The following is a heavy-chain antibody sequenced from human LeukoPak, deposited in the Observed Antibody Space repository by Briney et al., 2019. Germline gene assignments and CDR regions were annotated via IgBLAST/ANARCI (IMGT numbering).Heavy chain of an antibody. J-gene: IGHJ4*02. V-gene: IGHV3-30*04. CDR2: ISYDGTKT. Sequence: GWSLRLSCAPSGFTFSSSNMHWVRQSPGKGLEWVALISYDGTKTYYAESVKGRFTISRDNSKNTLFLQMNSLSAEDTAMYYCEREWFGESNWGQGTRVTVSS. CDR1: GFTFSSSN. D-gene: IGHD3-10*01. CDR3: EREWFGESN.